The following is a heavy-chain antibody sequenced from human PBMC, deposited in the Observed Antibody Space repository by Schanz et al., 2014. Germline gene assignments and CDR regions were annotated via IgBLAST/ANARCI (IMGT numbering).Heavy chain of an antibody. CDR3: GRDYFMGMDV. CDR1: GFTFSSYS. V-gene: IGHV3-48*02. D-gene: IGHD3-9*01. CDR2: ISSTSRTI. Sequence: EVQLVESGGGLVQPGGSLRLSCAASGFTFSSYSMKWVRQAPGKGLEWISYISSTSRTIYYADSVKGRFTISRDNAKNSLYLQMNSLRDEDTAVYYCGRDYFMGMDVWGQGTTVTVSS. J-gene: IGHJ6*02.